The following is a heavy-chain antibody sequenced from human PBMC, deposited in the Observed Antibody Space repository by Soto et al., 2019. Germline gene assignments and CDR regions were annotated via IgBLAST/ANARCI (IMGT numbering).Heavy chain of an antibody. CDR3: ARSGAITGTTTITYYYYMDV. CDR2: ISSYNGNT. V-gene: IGHV1-18*01. Sequence: ASVKVSCKASGYTFTSSGISWVRQAPGQGLEWMGWISSYNGNTNYAQKLQGRVTMTTDTSTSTAYMELRSLRSDDTAVYYCARSGAITGTTTITYYYYMDVWG. J-gene: IGHJ6*03. D-gene: IGHD1-7*01. CDR1: GYTFTSSG.